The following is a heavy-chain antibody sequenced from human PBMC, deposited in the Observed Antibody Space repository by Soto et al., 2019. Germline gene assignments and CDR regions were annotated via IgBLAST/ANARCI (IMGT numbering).Heavy chain of an antibody. CDR2: ISAYNGNT. D-gene: IGHD1-26*01. CDR1: GYTFTSYG. CDR3: ARDRRGAPVWFDP. Sequence: QVQLVQSGAEVKKPGASVKVSCKASGYTFTSYGSSWVRQAPGQGLEWMGWISAYNGNTNDAQTLQGRVTMTTDTWTSTAYMELRRLRSEDTAVYYCARDRRGAPVWFDPWGQGTLVTVSS. J-gene: IGHJ5*02. V-gene: IGHV1-18*01.